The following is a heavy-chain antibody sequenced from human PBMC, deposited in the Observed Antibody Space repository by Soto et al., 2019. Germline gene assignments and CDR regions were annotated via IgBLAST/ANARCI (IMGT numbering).Heavy chain of an antibody. D-gene: IGHD3-22*01. J-gene: IGHJ4*02. CDR1: GYSFTSYW. V-gene: IGHV5-51*01. Sequence: PGESLKISCKGSGYSFTSYWIGWVRQMPGKGLEWMGIIYPGDSDTRYNPSFQGQVTISVDKSTSTAYLKWNNLEASDTAIYYCARPEIPTRSTDYDHPFDLWGQGTLVTSPQ. CDR2: IYPGDSDT. CDR3: ARPEIPTRSTDYDHPFDL.